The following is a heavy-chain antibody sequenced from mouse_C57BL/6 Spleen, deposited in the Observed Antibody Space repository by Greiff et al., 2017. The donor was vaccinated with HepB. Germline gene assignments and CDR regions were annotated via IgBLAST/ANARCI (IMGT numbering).Heavy chain of an antibody. J-gene: IGHJ4*01. CDR3: ARLGLVGGAMDY. CDR2: IYPGSGTT. CDR1: GYTFTDYY. V-gene: IGHV1-76*01. Sequence: QVQLKQSGAELVRPGASVKLSCKASGYTFTDYYINWVKQRPGQGLEWIARIYPGSGTTYYNEKFKGKATLTAEKSSSTAYMQLSSLTSEDSAVYFCARLGLVGGAMDYWGQGTSVTVSS. D-gene: IGHD4-1*01.